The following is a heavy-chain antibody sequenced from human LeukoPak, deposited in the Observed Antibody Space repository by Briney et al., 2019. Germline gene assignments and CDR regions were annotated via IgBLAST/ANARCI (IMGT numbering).Heavy chain of an antibody. V-gene: IGHV4-34*01. CDR2: ISHSGGT. CDR1: GGSFSGYY. J-gene: IGHJ5*02. D-gene: IGHD4-17*01. Sequence: SETLSLTCAVYGGSFSGYYGSWIRQPPGKGLEWIGEISHSGGTNYKPSLKSRVAISVDTSKSQFSLKLTSVTAADAAVYYCARGRDYAVWFDTWGQGTLVTVSS. CDR3: ARGRDYAVWFDT.